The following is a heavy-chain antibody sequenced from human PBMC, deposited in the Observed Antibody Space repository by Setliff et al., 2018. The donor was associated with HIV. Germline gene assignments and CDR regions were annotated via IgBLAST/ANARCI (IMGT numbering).Heavy chain of an antibody. V-gene: IGHV5-51*01. CDR1: GYSFTIYW. D-gene: IGHD4-17*01. CDR3: ATWTRAETSENFQH. Sequence: PGESLKISCKASGYSFTIYWIGWVRQMPGEGLEWMGVIYPGDSDTRYSPSFQGQVTISADKSITTAYVQWSSLKASDTAMYYCATWTRAETSENFQHWGRGTLVTVSS. J-gene: IGHJ1*01. CDR2: IYPGDSDT.